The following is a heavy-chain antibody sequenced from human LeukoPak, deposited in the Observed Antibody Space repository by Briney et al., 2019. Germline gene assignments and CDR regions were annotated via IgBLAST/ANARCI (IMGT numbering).Heavy chain of an antibody. Sequence: SETLSFTCAVSGYSISRGYYWGWIRQPPGKGLEWIGSIYHSGSTYYNPSLKSRVTISVDTSKNQFSLKVRSVTAADTAVYYCAGWFGELLSLFAYWGRGTLVTVSS. CDR3: AGWFGELLSLFAY. CDR2: IYHSGST. D-gene: IGHD3-10*01. J-gene: IGHJ4*02. V-gene: IGHV4-38-2*01. CDR1: GYSISRGYY.